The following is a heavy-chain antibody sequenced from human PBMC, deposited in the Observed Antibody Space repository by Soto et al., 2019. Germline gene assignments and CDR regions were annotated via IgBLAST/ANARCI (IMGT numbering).Heavy chain of an antibody. D-gene: IGHD5-12*01. J-gene: IGHJ4*02. CDR2: ISYDGSNK. CDR1: GFTFSSYG. CDR3: TGYNEYYFDY. V-gene: IGHV3-30*03. Sequence: GGSLRLSCAASGFTFSSYGMHWVRQAPGKGLEWVAVISYDGSNKYYADSVKGRFTISRDNSKNTLYLQMNSLRAEDTAEYYCTGYNEYYFDYWGQGTLVTVSS.